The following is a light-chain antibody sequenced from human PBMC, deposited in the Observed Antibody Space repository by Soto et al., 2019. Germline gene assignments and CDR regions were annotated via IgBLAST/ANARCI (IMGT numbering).Light chain of an antibody. J-gene: IGKJ5*01. CDR2: DAS. CDR1: QSISRW. Sequence: IQMTQSPSTLSASVGDTVTITCRASQSISRWLAWYQQKPGKAPKILISDASILESGVPSRFSGTGSGTEFTLTISSLQPDDFATYFCQQYNSFSLITFGQGTRLEIK. CDR3: QQYNSFSLIT. V-gene: IGKV1-5*01.